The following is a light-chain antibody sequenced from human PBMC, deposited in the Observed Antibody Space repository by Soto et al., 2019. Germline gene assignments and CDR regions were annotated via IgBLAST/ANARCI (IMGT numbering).Light chain of an antibody. CDR2: DAS. J-gene: IGKJ4*01. CDR1: QSVSSY. CDR3: QQRSNWLT. V-gene: IGKV3-11*01. Sequence: EIVLTQSPATLSLSPGERATHSCRASQSVSSYLAWYQQKPGQAPRLLIYDASNSATGIPARFSGSGSGTDFTLSISSLEPEDFAVYYCQQRSNWLTFGGGTKVDIK.